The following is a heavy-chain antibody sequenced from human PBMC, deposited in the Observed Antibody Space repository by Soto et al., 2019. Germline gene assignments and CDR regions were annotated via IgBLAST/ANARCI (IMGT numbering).Heavy chain of an antibody. D-gene: IGHD3-3*01. J-gene: IGHJ4*02. V-gene: IGHV4-39*02. CDR2: IYYSGST. Sequence: SETLSLTCTVSGGSISSSSYYWGWIRQPPGKGLEWIGSIYYSGSTYYNPSLKSRVTISVDTSKNQFSLKLSSVTAADTAVYYCAREAYYDFCSGYPDYWGQGTLVTVSS. CDR1: GGSISSSSYY. CDR3: AREAYYDFCSGYPDY.